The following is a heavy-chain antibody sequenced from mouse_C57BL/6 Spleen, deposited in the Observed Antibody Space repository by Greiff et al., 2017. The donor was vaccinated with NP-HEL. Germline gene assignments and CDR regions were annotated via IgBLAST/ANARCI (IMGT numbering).Heavy chain of an antibody. CDR3: ARRGLRQDDWFAY. V-gene: IGHV3-6*01. CDR2: ISYDGSN. CDR1: GYSITSGYY. D-gene: IGHD2-4*01. Sequence: DVKLQESGPGLVKPSQSLSLTCSVTGYSITSGYYWNWIRQFPGNKLEWMGYISYDGSNNYNPSLKNRISITRDTSKNQFFLKLNSVTTEDTATYYCARRGLRQDDWFAYWGQGTLVTVSA. J-gene: IGHJ3*01.